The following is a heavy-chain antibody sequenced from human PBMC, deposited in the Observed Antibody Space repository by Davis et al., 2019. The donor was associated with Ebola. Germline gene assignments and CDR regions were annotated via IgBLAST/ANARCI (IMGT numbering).Heavy chain of an antibody. V-gene: IGHV3-48*04. CDR1: GFTFSSYS. Sequence: GGSLRLSCAASGFTFSSYSMNWVRQAPGKGLEWVSYISSSSSTIYYADSVKGRFTISRDNAKNSLYLQMNSLRAEDTAVYYCARRPTVTTRAHFDYWGQGTLVTVSS. J-gene: IGHJ4*02. D-gene: IGHD4-17*01. CDR2: ISSSSSTI. CDR3: ARRPTVTTRAHFDY.